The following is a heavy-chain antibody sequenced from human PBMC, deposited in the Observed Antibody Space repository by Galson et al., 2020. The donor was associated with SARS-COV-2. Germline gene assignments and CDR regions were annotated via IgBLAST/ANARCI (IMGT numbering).Heavy chain of an antibody. V-gene: IGHV4-31*03. D-gene: IGHD3-16*01. Sequence: SETLSLTCTVSGGSISSGGYYWSWIRQHPGKGLEWIAYIYYSGNTYYNPSLKSRITISVDTSDNQFSLRLSSVTAADTAVYYCARWGEVLSSFDSWGPGTLVAVS. J-gene: IGHJ4*02. CDR3: ARWGEVLSSFDS. CDR1: GGSISSGGYY. CDR2: IYYSGNT.